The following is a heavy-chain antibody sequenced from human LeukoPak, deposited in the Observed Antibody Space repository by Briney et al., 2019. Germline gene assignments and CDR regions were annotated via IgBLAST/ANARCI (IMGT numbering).Heavy chain of an antibody. CDR1: GYTLTSYF. V-gene: IGHV1-46*01. D-gene: IGHD4-11*01. CDR3: ARAYSNTDGFDI. J-gene: IGHJ3*02. CDR2: ISPISGST. Sequence: RAPVKVSCKAFGYTLTSYFMHWVRQAPGQGLEWMGIISPISGSTTYAQKSQGRVTVTRDTSTSTVYMELSSLRSEDTALYYCARAYSNTDGFDIWGQGTMVTVSS.